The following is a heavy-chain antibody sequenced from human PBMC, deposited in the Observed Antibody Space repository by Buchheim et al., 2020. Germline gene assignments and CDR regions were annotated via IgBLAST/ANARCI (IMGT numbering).Heavy chain of an antibody. D-gene: IGHD5-24*01. CDR3: ARQVEMATIDY. CDR1: GGSISSYY. V-gene: IGHV4-59*08. J-gene: IGHJ4*02. CDR2: IYYSGST. Sequence: QVQLQESGPGLVKPSETLSLTCTVSGGSISSYYWSWIRQPPGKGLEWIGYIYYSGSTNYNPSLKSRVTISVDTSKNQFSLKLSSVTAADTAVYYCARQVEMATIDYWGRGTL.